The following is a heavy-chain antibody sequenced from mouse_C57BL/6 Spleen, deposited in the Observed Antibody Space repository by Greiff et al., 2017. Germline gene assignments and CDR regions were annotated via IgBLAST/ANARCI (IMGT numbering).Heavy chain of an antibody. V-gene: IGHV7-3*01. CDR1: GFTFTDYY. Sequence: EVKVVESGGGLVQPGGSLSLSCAASGFTFTDYYMSWVRQPPGQALEWLGFIRNKANGYTTEYSASVKGRFTISRDNSPSILYLQRNALRAEDSATYYCTRSGVFDVWGQGTTLTVSS. D-gene: IGHD4-1*01. CDR2: IRNKANGYTT. CDR3: TRSGVFDV. J-gene: IGHJ2*01.